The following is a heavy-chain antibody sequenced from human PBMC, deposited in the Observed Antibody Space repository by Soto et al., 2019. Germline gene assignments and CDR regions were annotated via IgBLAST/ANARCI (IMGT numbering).Heavy chain of an antibody. V-gene: IGHV4-59*06. D-gene: IGHD6-25*01. CDR2: IYYSGST. CDR1: GGSISSYY. Sequence: SETLSLTCTVSGGSISSYYWNWIRQHPGKGLEWIGYIYYSGSTYYNPSLKSRVTISVDTSKNQFSLKLSSVTAADTAVYYCTRGGIAAAGPPDYWGQGTLVTVSS. CDR3: TRGGIAAAGPPDY. J-gene: IGHJ4*02.